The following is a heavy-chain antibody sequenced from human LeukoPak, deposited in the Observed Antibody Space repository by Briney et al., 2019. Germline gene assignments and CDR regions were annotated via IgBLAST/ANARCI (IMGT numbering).Heavy chain of an antibody. CDR1: GNSFGNYY. J-gene: IGHJ5*02. CDR2: IYTSGTT. V-gene: IGHV4-4*07. D-gene: IGHD4-17*01. CDR3: TRDTGTTGEVKFDP. Sequence: SETLSLTCTVSGNSFGNYYWSWIRQPAGKGLEWIGRIYTSGTTTYNPSLKSRVTMSVDTSKNQFSLKLGSVTAADTAVYFCTRDTGTTGEVKFDPWGQGTLVTVSS.